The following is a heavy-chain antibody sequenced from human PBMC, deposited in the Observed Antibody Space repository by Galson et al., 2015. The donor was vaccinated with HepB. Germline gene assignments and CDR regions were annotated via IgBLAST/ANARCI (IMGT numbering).Heavy chain of an antibody. V-gene: IGHV6-1*01. CDR1: GDSVSSNSAA. J-gene: IGHJ4*02. Sequence: CAISGDSVSSNSAAWNWIRQSPSRGLEWLGRTYYRSKWYNDYAESVKSRITINPDTYKDQFSLHLNSVTPDDTAVYYCAGGDHIDYRGLGTLVTVSS. CDR2: TYYRSKWYN. CDR3: AGGDHIDY.